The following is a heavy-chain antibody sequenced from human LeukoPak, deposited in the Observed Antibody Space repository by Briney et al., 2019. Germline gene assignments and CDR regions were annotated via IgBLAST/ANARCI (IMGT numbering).Heavy chain of an antibody. CDR2: IYHSGST. D-gene: IGHD2-21*02. CDR1: GGSISSSNW. V-gene: IGHV4-4*02. Sequence: PSETLSLTCAVSGGSISSSNWWSWVRQPPGKGLEWIGEIYHSGSTNYNPSLKSRVTISVDKSKNQFSLKLSSVTAADTAVYYCAKEGMTVDWYFDPWGRGTLVTVSS. CDR3: AKEGMTVDWYFDP. J-gene: IGHJ2*01.